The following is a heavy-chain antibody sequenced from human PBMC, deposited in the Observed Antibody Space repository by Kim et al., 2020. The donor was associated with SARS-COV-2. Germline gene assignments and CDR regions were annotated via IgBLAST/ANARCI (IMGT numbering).Heavy chain of an antibody. J-gene: IGHJ4*02. CDR3: ARHSRIVVVPAAILA. V-gene: IGHV4-39*01. CDR2: FYYIGST. CDR1: GGSISSSSYY. Sequence: SETLSLTCTVSGGSISSSSYYWGWIRQPPGMGLVWFVSFYYIGSTYYNPSLKSRVTLSVDTSKNQFSLNLSSVTAADTAVYYCARHSRIVVVPAAILAWGQGTLVTVSS. D-gene: IGHD2-2*01.